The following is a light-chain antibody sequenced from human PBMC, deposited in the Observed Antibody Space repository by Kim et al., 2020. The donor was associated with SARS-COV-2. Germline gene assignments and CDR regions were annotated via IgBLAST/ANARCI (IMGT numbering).Light chain of an antibody. J-gene: IGKJ2*01. Sequence: LSGTPGERATLSCRARQRIGGNLAWYQQKPGQAPRLLIFGASTRATGVPARFSGSGSGTEFTLTISSLQSEDFAVYYCQQYTNWYTFGQGTKLEI. CDR2: GAS. CDR3: QQYTNWYT. CDR1: QRIGGN. V-gene: IGKV3-15*01.